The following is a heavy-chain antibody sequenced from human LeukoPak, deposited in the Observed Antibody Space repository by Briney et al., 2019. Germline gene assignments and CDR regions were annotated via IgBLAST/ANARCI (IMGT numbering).Heavy chain of an antibody. CDR2: INHSGST. V-gene: IGHV4-34*01. CDR1: GGSFSGYY. J-gene: IGHJ4*02. Sequence: SETLSLTCAVYGGSFSGYYWSWIRQPPGQGLEWIGEINHSGSTNYNPSLKSRVTISVDTSKNQFSLKLSSVTAADTAVYYCARGPVGATSIFHWGQGTLVTVSS. CDR3: ARGPVGATSIFH. D-gene: IGHD1-26*01.